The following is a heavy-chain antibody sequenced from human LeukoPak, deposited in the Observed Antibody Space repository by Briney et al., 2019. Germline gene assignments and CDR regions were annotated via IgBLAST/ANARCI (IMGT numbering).Heavy chain of an antibody. CDR2: ISVSGSTI. CDR3: ARDRSSMLGDYMDV. D-gene: IGHD2-8*01. Sequence: QPGGSLRLSCAASGFTFSSYEMNWVRQAPGKGLEWVSYISVSGSTIYYADSVKGRFTISRDNAKNSLYLQMNSLRAEDTAVYYCARDRSSMLGDYMDVWGKGTTVTISS. V-gene: IGHV3-48*03. J-gene: IGHJ6*03. CDR1: GFTFSSYE.